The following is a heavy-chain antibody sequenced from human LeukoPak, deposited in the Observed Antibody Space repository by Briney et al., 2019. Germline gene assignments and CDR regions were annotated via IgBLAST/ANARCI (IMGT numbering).Heavy chain of an antibody. D-gene: IGHD3-10*01. Sequence: SETLSLTCTVSGGSISGYYWSWIRQSPGKRLEWIAYISFTGNTNYNPSLKSRVTISVDTSKNQFSLRLSSVTAADTAVYYCARGSIWFGELLTENWGQGTLVTVSS. CDR2: ISFTGNT. CDR3: ARGSIWFGELLTEN. CDR1: GGSISGYY. J-gene: IGHJ4*02. V-gene: IGHV4-59*01.